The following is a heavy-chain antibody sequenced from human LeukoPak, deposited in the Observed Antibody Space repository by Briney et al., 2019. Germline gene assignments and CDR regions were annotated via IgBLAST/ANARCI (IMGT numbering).Heavy chain of an antibody. J-gene: IGHJ4*02. CDR2: IRYDGSNK. CDR1: GSTFSSYG. V-gene: IGHV3-30*02. Sequence: GGSLRLSCAASGSTFSSYGMHWVRQAPGKGLEWVAFIRYDGSNKYYADSVKGRFTISRDNSKNTLYLQMNSLRAEDTAVYYCAKGPVRGVIMDYWGQGTLVTVSS. CDR3: AKGPVRGVIMDY. D-gene: IGHD3-10*01.